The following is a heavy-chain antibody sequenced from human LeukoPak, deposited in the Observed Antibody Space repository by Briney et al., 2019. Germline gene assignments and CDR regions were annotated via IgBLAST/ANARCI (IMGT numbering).Heavy chain of an antibody. V-gene: IGHV1-24*01. Sequence: ASVKVSCKASGYTFTSYGISWVRQAPGQGLEWMGRFDPADGETIHAQKFQGRVTMTADTSTDTVFMGLGSLRSEDTAVYYCATEGKMVRGVYTDYWGQGTLVTVSS. D-gene: IGHD3-10*01. J-gene: IGHJ4*02. CDR2: FDPADGET. CDR3: ATEGKMVRGVYTDY. CDR1: GYTFTSYG.